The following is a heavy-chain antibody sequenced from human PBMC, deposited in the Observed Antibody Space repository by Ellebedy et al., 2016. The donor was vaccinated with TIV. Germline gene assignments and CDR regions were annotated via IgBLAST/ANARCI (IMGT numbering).Heavy chain of an antibody. CDR3: ARAILRWVTTGYYGMDV. CDR1: GFTFSSYS. Sequence: GESLKISXAASGFTFSSYSMNWVRQAPGKGLEWVSSISSSSSYIYYADSVKGRFTISRDNAKNSLYLQMNSLRAEDTAVYYCARAILRWVTTGYYGMDVWGQGTTVTVSS. CDR2: ISSSSSYI. J-gene: IGHJ6*02. V-gene: IGHV3-21*01. D-gene: IGHD4-17*01.